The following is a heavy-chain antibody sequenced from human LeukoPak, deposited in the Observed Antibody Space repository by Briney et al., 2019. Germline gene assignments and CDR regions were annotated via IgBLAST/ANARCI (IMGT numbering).Heavy chain of an antibody. CDR2: IYYSGST. V-gene: IGHV4-59*08. D-gene: IGHD1-26*01. CDR3: AALLSGSYFY. Sequence: NASETLSLTCTVSGGSISSYYWSWIRQPPGKGLEWIGYIYYSGSTNYNPSLKSRVTISVDTSKNQFSLKLSSVTAADTAVYYCAALLSGSYFYWGQGTLVTVSS. CDR1: GGSISSYY. J-gene: IGHJ4*02.